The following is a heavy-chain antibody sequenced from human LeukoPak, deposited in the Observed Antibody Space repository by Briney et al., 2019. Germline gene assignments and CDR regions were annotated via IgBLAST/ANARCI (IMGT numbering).Heavy chain of an antibody. D-gene: IGHD4-17*01. CDR3: AKEGREDGDYPYGMDV. J-gene: IGHJ6*02. CDR2: ISYDGSNK. Sequence: PGGSLRLSCAASGFTFSGYGMHWARQAPGKGLEWVAVISYDGSNKYYADSVKGRFTISRDNSKNTLYLQMNSLRAEDTAVYYCAKEGREDGDYPYGMDVWGQGTTVTVSS. V-gene: IGHV3-30*18. CDR1: GFTFSGYG.